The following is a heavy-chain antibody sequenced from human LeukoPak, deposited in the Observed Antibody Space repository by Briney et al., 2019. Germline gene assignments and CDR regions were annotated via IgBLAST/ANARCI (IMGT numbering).Heavy chain of an antibody. J-gene: IGHJ4*02. CDR1: GFTFSSHG. CDR2: IWYDGSNK. Sequence: GGSLRLSCSASGFTFSSHGMPWVRQAPGKGLEWVAVIWYDGSNKYYADSAKGRFTISRDSSKNTLYLQMNSLRAEDTAVYYCARDLAFYLDYWGQGTLVTVSS. V-gene: IGHV3-33*01. CDR3: ARDLAFYLDY. D-gene: IGHD3-16*01.